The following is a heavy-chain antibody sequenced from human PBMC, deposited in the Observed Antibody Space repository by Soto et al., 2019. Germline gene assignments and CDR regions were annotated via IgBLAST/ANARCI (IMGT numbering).Heavy chain of an antibody. D-gene: IGHD5-18*01. CDR3: ARQDSYGWLVY. J-gene: IGHJ4*02. CDR1: GGSISGYY. V-gene: IGHV4-59*08. CDR2: MYSSGST. Sequence: QVQLQESGPGLVKPSETLSLTCTVSGGSISGYYWSWIRQSPGKGLEWIGYMYSSGSTNYNPSLNSRVTLSVDTSKNHCSLKLSSVTAADTAVYYCARQDSYGWLVYWGQGTLVTVSS.